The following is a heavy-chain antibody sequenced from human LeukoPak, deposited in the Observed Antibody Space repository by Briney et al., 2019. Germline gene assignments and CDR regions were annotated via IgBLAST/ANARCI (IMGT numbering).Heavy chain of an antibody. V-gene: IGHV3-21*01. CDR2: ISSSSSYI. J-gene: IGHJ4*02. D-gene: IGHD3-16*02. Sequence: GGSLRLSCAASGFTFSSYSTNWVRQAPGKGLEWVSSISSSSSYIYYADSVKGRFTISRDNAKNSLYLQMNSLRAEDTAVYYCARELSRGITFGGVIAEEDYWGQGTLVTVSS. CDR1: GFTFSSYS. CDR3: ARELSRGITFGGVIAEEDY.